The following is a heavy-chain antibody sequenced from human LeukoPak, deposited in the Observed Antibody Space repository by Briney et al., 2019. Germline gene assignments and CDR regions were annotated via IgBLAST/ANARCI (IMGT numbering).Heavy chain of an antibody. Sequence: SETLSLTCTVSGGSISSYYWSWIRQPPGKGLEWIGYIYYSGSTNYNPSLKSRVTISVDTSKNQSSLKLSSVTAADTAVYYCARDPRGEGYFDYWGQGTLVTVSS. CDR2: IYYSGST. J-gene: IGHJ4*02. V-gene: IGHV4-59*01. D-gene: IGHD3-10*01. CDR3: ARDPRGEGYFDY. CDR1: GGSISSYY.